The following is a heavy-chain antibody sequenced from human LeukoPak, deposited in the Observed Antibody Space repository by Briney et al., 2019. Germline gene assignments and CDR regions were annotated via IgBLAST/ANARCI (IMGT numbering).Heavy chain of an antibody. J-gene: IGHJ4*02. CDR2: ISSSSTYI. V-gene: IGHV3-21*01. Sequence: PGGSLRLSCAASGFTFSSYSMNWVRQAPGKGLEWVSSISSSSTYIYYADSVKGRFTISRDNAKSSLYLQMNSLRAEDTAVYYCAREAPSGYQNYPRGFFDCWGQGTLVTVSS. CDR3: AREAPSGYQNYPRGFFDC. D-gene: IGHD3-3*01. CDR1: GFTFSSYS.